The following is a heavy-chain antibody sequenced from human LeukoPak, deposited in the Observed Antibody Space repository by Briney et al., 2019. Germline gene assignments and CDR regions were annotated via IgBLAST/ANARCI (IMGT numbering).Heavy chain of an antibody. CDR2: IIPILGIA. CDR3: ATTSSGSYSYYFDY. CDR1: GGTFSSYA. Sequence: ASVKVSCKASGGTFSSYAISWVRQAPGQGLEWMGRIIPILGIANYAQKFQGRVTITADKSTSTAYMELSSLRSEDTAVYYCATTSSGSYSYYFDYWGQGTLVTVSS. J-gene: IGHJ4*02. V-gene: IGHV1-69*04. D-gene: IGHD1-26*01.